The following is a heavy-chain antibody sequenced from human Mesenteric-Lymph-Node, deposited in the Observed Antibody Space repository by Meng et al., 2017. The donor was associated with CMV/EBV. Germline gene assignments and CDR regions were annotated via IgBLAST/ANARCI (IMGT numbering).Heavy chain of an antibody. J-gene: IGHJ4*02. D-gene: IGHD3-3*01. CDR1: GFSLSTSGVG. CDR2: IYWNDDK. Sequence: SGPTLVKPTQTLTLTCTFSGFSLSTSGVGVGWIRQPPGKALEWLALIYWNDDKRYSPSLKSRLTITKDTSKNQVVLTMTNMDPVDTATYYCAHSCTPPFTIFGVVDLGFDYWGQGTLVTVSS. CDR3: AHSCTPPFTIFGVVDLGFDY. V-gene: IGHV2-5*01.